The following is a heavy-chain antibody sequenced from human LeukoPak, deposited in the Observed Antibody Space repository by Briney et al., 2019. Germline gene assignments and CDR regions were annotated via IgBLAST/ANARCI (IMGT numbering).Heavy chain of an antibody. CDR1: GYTFTSYG. J-gene: IGHJ4*02. V-gene: IGHV1-18*01. Sequence: GASVKVSCKASGYTFTSYGISWVRQAPGQGLEWMGWISAYNGNTNYAQKLQGRVTMTTDTSTSTAYMELRSLRSDDTAVYYCARDAGDISEMATKYWGQGTLVTVSS. CDR2: ISAYNGNT. CDR3: ARDAGDISEMATKY. D-gene: IGHD5-24*01.